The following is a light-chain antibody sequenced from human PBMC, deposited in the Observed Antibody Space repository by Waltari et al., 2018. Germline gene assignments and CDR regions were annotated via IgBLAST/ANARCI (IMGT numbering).Light chain of an antibody. CDR2: EGS. J-gene: IGLJ1*01. V-gene: IGLV2-23*01. CDR1: SSAVGSYNL. Sequence: QSALTQPSPVSGSPGHSITISCTGTSSAVGSYNLVSWYQQHPGKAPKLMIYEGSKRPSGVSNRFSGSKSGNTASLTISGLQAEDEADYYCCSYAGSSTFYVFGTGTKVTVL. CDR3: CSYAGSSTFYV.